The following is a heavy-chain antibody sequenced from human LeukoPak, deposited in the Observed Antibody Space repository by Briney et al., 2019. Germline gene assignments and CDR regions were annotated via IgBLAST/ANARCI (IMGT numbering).Heavy chain of an antibody. J-gene: IGHJ4*02. D-gene: IGHD3-22*01. CDR3: ARGPDSGYYYSEI. Sequence: SENLSLTCAVYGGSFSGYYWSWIRQPPGKGLEWIGEINHSGSTNYNPSLKSRVTISVDTSKNQFSLKLSSVTAADTAVYYCARGPDSGYYYSEIWGQGTLVTVSS. CDR1: GGSFSGYY. V-gene: IGHV4-34*01. CDR2: INHSGST.